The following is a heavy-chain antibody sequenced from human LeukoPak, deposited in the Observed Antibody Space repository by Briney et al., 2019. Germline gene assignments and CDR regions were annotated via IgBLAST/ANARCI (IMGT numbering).Heavy chain of an antibody. CDR3: AGTRSVRRCFQDAFYI. J-gene: IGHJ3*02. CDR2: IWHGGSSQ. CDR1: GFTFSSHG. Sequence: GGSLRLSCVASGFTFSSHGMHWVRQAPGKGREGVAVIWHGGSSQDYADSVKGRFIVSRANSKNTMDLQMKSLSAEHTAVSFCAGTRSVRRCFQDAFYIWGQGTMVTVSS. D-gene: IGHD1-26*01. V-gene: IGHV3-33*01.